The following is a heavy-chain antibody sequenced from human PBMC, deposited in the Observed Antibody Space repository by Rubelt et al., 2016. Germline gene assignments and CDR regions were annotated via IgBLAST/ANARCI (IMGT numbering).Heavy chain of an antibody. V-gene: IGHV1-3*01. CDR1: GYPFATYA. J-gene: IGHJ6*02. Sequence: QVQLVQSGAEVKRPGASVKVSCKASGYPFATYAMHWVRQAPGQRLEWMGWIDAGNGDTKYSINLQGRGTITADKSTSTAYMELSSLRAEDTAVYYCARPLPGYYYGMDVWGQGTTVTVSS. CDR3: ARPLPGYYYGMDV. CDR2: IDAGNGDT.